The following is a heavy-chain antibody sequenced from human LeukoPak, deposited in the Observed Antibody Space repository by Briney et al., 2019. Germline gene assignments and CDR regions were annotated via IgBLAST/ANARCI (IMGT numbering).Heavy chain of an antibody. CDR2: ISSSGSTI. V-gene: IGHV3-48*03. D-gene: IGHD6-19*01. CDR3: ARVGPAVAHL. J-gene: IGHJ4*02. CDR1: GFTFSSDE. Sequence: GGSLRLSCAASGFTFSSDEINWVRQAPGKGLEWVSYISSSGSTIYYADSVKGRFTISRDNAKNSLYLQMNSLRAEDTAVYYCARVGPAVAHLWGQGTLVTVSS.